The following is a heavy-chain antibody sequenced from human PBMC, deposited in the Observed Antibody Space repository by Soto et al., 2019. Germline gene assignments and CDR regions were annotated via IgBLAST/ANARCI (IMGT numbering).Heavy chain of an antibody. CDR2: INHSGST. V-gene: IGHV4-34*01. CDR1: GGSFSGYY. J-gene: IGHJ3*02. D-gene: IGHD6-19*01. CDR3: ARGRGRIAVAGKAGAFDI. Sequence: QVQLQQWGAGLLKPSETLSLTCAVYGGSFSGYYRSWIRQPPGKGLEWIGEINHSGSTNYNPSLKSRVTISVDTSKNQFSLKLSSVTAADTAVYYCARGRGRIAVAGKAGAFDIWGQGTMVTVSS.